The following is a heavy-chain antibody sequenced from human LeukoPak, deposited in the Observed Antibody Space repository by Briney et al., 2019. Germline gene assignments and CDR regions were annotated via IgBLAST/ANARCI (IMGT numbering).Heavy chain of an antibody. Sequence: GGSLRLSCAASGFTVSSNYMSWVRQAPGKGLEWVSVMYSGGSTFYGDSVKGRFTISRDNSMNTLYLQMNSLRVDDTAVYYCAREQVVVGRGYYGMDVWGQGTTVTVSS. CDR3: AREQVVVGRGYYGMDV. J-gene: IGHJ6*02. CDR2: MYSGGST. CDR1: GFTVSSNY. V-gene: IGHV3-66*01. D-gene: IGHD2-2*01.